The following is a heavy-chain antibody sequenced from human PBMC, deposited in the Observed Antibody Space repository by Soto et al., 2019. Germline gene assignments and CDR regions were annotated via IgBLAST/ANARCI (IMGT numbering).Heavy chain of an antibody. CDR1: GFTFSSYS. J-gene: IGHJ5*02. CDR2: ISSSSSYI. V-gene: IGHV3-21*01. CDR3: AGDRCSSTSCYTNWFDP. Sequence: GGSLRLSCAASGFTFSSYSMNWVRQAPGKGLEWVSSISSSSSYIYYADSVKGRFTISRDNAKNSLYLQMNSLRAEDTAVYYCAGDRCSSTSCYTNWFDPWGQGTLVTVSS. D-gene: IGHD2-2*02.